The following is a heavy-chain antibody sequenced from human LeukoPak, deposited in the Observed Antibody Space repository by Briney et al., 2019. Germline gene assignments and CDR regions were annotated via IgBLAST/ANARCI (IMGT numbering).Heavy chain of an antibody. CDR2: ISWNSGNI. CDR3: AKGSYSYGSSPIHS. Sequence: SLRLSCAASGFSFDDYAMHWVRQAPGKGLEWVSGISWNSGNIGYADSVKGRFTISRDNAKNSLYLQMNSLRAEDMALYYCAKGSYSYGSSPIHSWGRGTLVTVPS. J-gene: IGHJ4*02. V-gene: IGHV3-9*03. D-gene: IGHD5-18*01. CDR1: GFSFDDYA.